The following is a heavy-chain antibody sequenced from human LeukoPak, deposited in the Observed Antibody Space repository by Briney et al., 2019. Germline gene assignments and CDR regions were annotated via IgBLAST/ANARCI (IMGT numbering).Heavy chain of an antibody. CDR3: ARVWGGTYYYDSSGYYQHFDY. J-gene: IGHJ4*02. CDR1: GGSVSSGSYY. Sequence: SETLSLICTVSGGSVSSGSYYWSWIRQPPGKGLEWIGYIYYSGSTNYNPSLKSRVTISVDTSKNQFSLKLSSVTAADTAVYYCARVWGGTYYYDSSGYYQHFDYWGQGTLVTVSS. D-gene: IGHD3-22*01. CDR2: IYYSGST. V-gene: IGHV4-61*01.